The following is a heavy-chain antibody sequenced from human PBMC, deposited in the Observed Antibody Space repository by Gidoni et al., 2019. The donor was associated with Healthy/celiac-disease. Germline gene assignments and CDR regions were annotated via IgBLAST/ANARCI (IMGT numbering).Heavy chain of an antibody. CDR3: AREEIGGAGMQD. CDR1: GGSISSGGYY. Sequence: QVQLQESGPGLVTPSQTLSLTCTVSGGSISSGGYYWSWIRQHPGKGLEWIGYIHYSGGTYYNPSLKNRVTISVDTSKNQFSLKLSSVTAADTAVYYCAREEIGGAGMQDWGQGTLVTVSS. CDR2: IHYSGGT. V-gene: IGHV4-31*03. J-gene: IGHJ4*02. D-gene: IGHD3-10*01.